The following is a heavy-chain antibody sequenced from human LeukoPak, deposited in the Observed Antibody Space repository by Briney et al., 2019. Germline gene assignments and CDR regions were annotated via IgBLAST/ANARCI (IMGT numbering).Heavy chain of an antibody. V-gene: IGHV4-59*01. CDR3: ARGTTTFDY. CDR1: GGSISSYY. Sequence: ASETLSLTCIVSGGSISSYYWSWIRQPPGKGLEWIGYIYYSGSTNYNPSLKSRVTISVDTSKNQFSLKLSSVTAADTAVYYCARGTTTFDYWGQGTLVTVSS. D-gene: IGHD1-26*01. J-gene: IGHJ4*02. CDR2: IYYSGST.